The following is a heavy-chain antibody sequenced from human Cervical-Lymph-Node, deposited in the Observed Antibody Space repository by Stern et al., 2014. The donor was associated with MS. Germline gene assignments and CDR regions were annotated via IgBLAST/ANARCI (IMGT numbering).Heavy chain of an antibody. CDR3: ARGMHYDILTGYHPQDY. V-gene: IGHV4-31*03. J-gene: IGHJ4*02. CDR1: GGSISSGGYY. D-gene: IGHD3-9*01. Sequence: QLQLQESGPGLVKPSQTLSLTCTVSGGSISSGGYYWSWIRQHPGKGLEWIGYIYYSGSTYYNPSLKSRVTISVDTSKNQFSLKLSSVTAADTAVYYCARGMHYDILTGYHPQDYWGQGTLVTVSS. CDR2: IYYSGST.